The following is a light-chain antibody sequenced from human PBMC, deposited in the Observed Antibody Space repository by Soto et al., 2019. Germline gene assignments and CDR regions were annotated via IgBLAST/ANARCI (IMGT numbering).Light chain of an antibody. Sequence: EIVLTQSPAPLSLSPGERATLSCRASQSVSSYLAWYQQKPGQAPRLLFHAASNRPPGIPARFSGNGSGTDFTLTISSLEPEDFAVYYCQQRTNWPPYLTFGGGTKVEIK. CDR3: QQRTNWPPYLT. J-gene: IGKJ4*01. CDR2: AAS. CDR1: QSVSSY. V-gene: IGKV3-11*01.